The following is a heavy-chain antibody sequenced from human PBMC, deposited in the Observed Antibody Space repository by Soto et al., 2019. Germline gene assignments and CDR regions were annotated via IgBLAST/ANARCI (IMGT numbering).Heavy chain of an antibody. Sequence: QVQLQESGPGLVKPSGTLSLTCAVSGGSISSTDWWSWVRQPPGKGLEWIGEIYHGGRTNCNPSLKSRVTISVDRSKNQFSLKLTSVTAADTAVYYCASSKSGGSYYFDYWGQGTLVTVSS. J-gene: IGHJ4*02. D-gene: IGHD1-26*01. CDR3: ASSKSGGSYYFDY. CDR2: IYHGGRT. V-gene: IGHV4-4*02. CDR1: GGSISSTDW.